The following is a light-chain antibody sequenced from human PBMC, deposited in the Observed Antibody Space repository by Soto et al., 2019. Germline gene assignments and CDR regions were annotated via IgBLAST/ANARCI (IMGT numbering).Light chain of an antibody. CDR1: QSISDT. J-gene: IGKJ2*01. V-gene: IGKV3-15*01. Sequence: EIVMTQSPATLSVSPGGRATLSCRASQSISDTLAWYQQKPGQAPRLLIYAASTRATDIPARFSGSGSGTEFTLTISSLQSEDLAIYYCQHFNNWPPGYTFGQGTKVDIK. CDR3: QHFNNWPPGYT. CDR2: AAS.